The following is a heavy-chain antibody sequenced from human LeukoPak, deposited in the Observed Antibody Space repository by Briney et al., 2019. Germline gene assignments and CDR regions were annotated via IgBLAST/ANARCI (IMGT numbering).Heavy chain of an antibody. V-gene: IGHV4-34*01. Sequence: SETLSLTCAVYGGSFSGYYWSWIRQPPGKGLEWIGEINHSGSTNYNPSLKSRVTISVDTSKNQSSLKLSSVTAADTAVYYCARLGKDILRNFDYWGQGTLVTVSS. CDR1: GGSFSGYY. D-gene: IGHD3-9*01. CDR2: INHSGST. J-gene: IGHJ4*02. CDR3: ARLGKDILRNFDY.